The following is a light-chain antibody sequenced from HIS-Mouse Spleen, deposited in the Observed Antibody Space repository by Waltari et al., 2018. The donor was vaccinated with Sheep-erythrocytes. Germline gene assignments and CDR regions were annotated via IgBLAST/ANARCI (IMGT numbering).Light chain of an antibody. CDR1: KLGDKY. Sequence: SSELTQPPSVSVSPGQTASITCSGDKLGDKYACWYQQKPGQSPVLVLYQDTKRPSGIPERFSGSNPGNTATLTISGTQAMDEADYYCQAWDSSIVVFGGGTKLTVL. CDR2: QDT. V-gene: IGLV3-1*01. J-gene: IGLJ2*01. CDR3: QAWDSSIVV.